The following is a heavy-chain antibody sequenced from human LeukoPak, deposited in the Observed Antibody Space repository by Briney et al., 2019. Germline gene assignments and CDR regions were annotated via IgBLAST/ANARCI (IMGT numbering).Heavy chain of an antibody. D-gene: IGHD1-26*01. CDR1: GFTFSGSG. J-gene: IGHJ6*02. Sequence: PGGSLKLSCAASGFTFSGSGIHWVRQGSGKGLEWVGRIRSKAYSYATAYAASVNGRFTISRDDSKNAAYLQMDSLKAEDTAVYYCTNLGGDGMDVWGQGTTVTVSS. CDR3: TNLGGDGMDV. CDR2: IRSKAYSYAT. V-gene: IGHV3-73*01.